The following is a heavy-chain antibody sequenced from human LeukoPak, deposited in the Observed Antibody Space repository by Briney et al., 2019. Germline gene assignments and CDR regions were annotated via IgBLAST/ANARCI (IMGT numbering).Heavy chain of an antibody. J-gene: IGHJ4*02. CDR2: ISYDGSNK. V-gene: IGHV3-30*18. Sequence: GGSLRLSCAASGFTFSSYGMHWVRQAPGTGLEWVAVISYDGSNKYYADSVKGRFTISRDNSKNTLYLQMNSLRAEDTAVYYCAKDRDILTGFDYWGQGTLVTVSS. CDR1: GFTFSSYG. D-gene: IGHD3-9*01. CDR3: AKDRDILTGFDY.